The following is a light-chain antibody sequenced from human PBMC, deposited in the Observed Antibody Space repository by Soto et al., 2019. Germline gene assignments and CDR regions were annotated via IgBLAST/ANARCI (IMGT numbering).Light chain of an antibody. CDR2: DVN. CDR3: SSYTTSYTVV. J-gene: IGLJ2*01. V-gene: IGLV2-14*03. CDR1: NSDVGNYDY. Sequence: QSALTQPASVSGSPGQSITVSCTGTNSDVGNYDYVSWYQQHPGKPPKLMIYDVNNRPSGVSSRFSGSKSGNTASLTISGLEADDEADYYCSSYTTSYTVVFGGGTKLTVL.